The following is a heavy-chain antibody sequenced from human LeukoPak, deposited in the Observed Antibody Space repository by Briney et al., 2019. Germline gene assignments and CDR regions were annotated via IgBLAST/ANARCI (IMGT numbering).Heavy chain of an antibody. D-gene: IGHD2-15*01. CDR3: ATVLLLGYCSGGSCSGTHAFDI. J-gene: IGHJ3*02. CDR2: FDPEDGET. V-gene: IGHV1-24*01. Sequence: ASVKVSCKVSGYTLTELSMHWVRQAPGKGLEWMGGFDPEDGETIYAQKFQGRVTMTEDTSTDTAYMELSSLRSEDTAVYYCATVLLLGYCSGGSCSGTHAFDIWGQGTMVTVSS. CDR1: GYTLTELS.